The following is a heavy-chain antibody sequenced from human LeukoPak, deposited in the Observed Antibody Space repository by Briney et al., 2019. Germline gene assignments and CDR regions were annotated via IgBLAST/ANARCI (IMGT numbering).Heavy chain of an antibody. CDR1: GGTFSSYA. CDR2: MNPNSGNT. Sequence: ASVKVSCKASGGTFSSYAINWVRQATGQGLEWMGWMNPNSGNTGYAQKFQGRVTITRNTSISTAYMELSSLRSEDTAVYYCARGLITMVRGVRVFDYWGQGTLVTVSS. V-gene: IGHV1-8*03. J-gene: IGHJ4*02. CDR3: ARGLITMVRGVRVFDY. D-gene: IGHD3-10*01.